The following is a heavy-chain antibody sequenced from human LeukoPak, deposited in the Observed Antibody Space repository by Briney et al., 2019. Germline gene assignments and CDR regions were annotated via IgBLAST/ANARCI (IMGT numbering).Heavy chain of an antibody. CDR1: GFTFSSYG. CDR3: AKKGELGPMTRNYFDY. V-gene: IGHV3-30*18. CDR2: ISYDGSSQ. J-gene: IGHJ4*02. D-gene: IGHD1-26*01. Sequence: PGRSLRLPCAASGFTFSSYGMHWVRQAPGKGLEWVAAISYDGSSQSYAESVKGRFTISRDNSKNTLYLQMNSLRAEDTAVYYCAKKGELGPMTRNYFDYWGQGTLVTVSS.